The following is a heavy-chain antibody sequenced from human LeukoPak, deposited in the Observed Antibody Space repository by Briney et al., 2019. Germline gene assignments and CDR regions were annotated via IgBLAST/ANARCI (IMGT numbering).Heavy chain of an antibody. D-gene: IGHD4-11*01. Sequence: ASVKVSCKASGYTFTSYDINWVRQATGQGLEWMGWMNPNSGNTGYAQKFQGRVTITRNTSISTAYMELSSLRSEDTAVYYCARGRKVTRHYYYMDVWGKGTTVTVSS. CDR3: ARGRKVTRHYYYMDV. CDR2: MNPNSGNT. CDR1: GYTFTSYD. J-gene: IGHJ6*03. V-gene: IGHV1-8*03.